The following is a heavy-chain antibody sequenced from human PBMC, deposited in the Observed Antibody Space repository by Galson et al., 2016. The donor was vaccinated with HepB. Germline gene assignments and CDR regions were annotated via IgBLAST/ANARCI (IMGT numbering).Heavy chain of an antibody. D-gene: IGHD4-11*01. Sequence: SLRLSCAASGFTFSSYAMSWVRQAPGKGLEWVSGISDNGGSTFYADSVKGRFTISRDNSKNTVYLQMNSLRAEDTAVYYCAKEGVAYSNYVYGMDVWGQGTTVTVSS. CDR2: ISDNGGST. CDR3: AKEGVAYSNYVYGMDV. J-gene: IGHJ6*02. V-gene: IGHV3-23*01. CDR1: GFTFSSYA.